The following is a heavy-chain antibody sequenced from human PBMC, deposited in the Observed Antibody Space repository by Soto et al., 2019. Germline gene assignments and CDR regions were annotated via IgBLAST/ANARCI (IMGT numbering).Heavy chain of an antibody. D-gene: IGHD3-22*01. V-gene: IGHV3-33*01. CDR2: IWYDGSNK. CDR1: GFTFSSYG. CDR3: ARDLYYDSSGPPYY. Sequence: SLRLSCAASGFTFSSYGMHWVRQAPGKGLEWVAVIWYDGSNKYYADSVKGRFTISRDNSKNTLYLQMNSLRAEDTAVYYCARDLYYDSSGPPYYWGQGTLVTVSS. J-gene: IGHJ4*02.